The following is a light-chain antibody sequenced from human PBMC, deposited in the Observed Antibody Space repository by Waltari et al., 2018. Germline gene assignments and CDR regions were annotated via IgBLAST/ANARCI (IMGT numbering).Light chain of an antibody. CDR2: IAS. CDR3: QQSYDKPFT. Sequence: DIQMTQSPSSLSASVGDRVTITCRASQRISGYLNWYQQKPGKSPKLLIYIASALQTGVPSRFSGSGSQTNFTLTISSLQPEDFAIYSCQQSYDKPFTFGPGTKVEIK. V-gene: IGKV1-39*01. CDR1: QRISGY. J-gene: IGKJ3*01.